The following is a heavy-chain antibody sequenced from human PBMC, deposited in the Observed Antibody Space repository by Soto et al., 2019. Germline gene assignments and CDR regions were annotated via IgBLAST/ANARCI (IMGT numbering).Heavy chain of an antibody. CDR1: GFTFENYA. CDR2: INWNSAHI. V-gene: IGHV3-9*01. J-gene: IGHJ3*01. CDR3: STFDAAAAVPVFDV. Sequence: EVHLVESGGGSVPPGRSLRLSCAASGFTFENYAMHWVRQAPGKGLEWVSGINWNSAHIGYADSVKGRFTISRDNTRNSVYLQMNSLSVEDTALYYCSTFDAAAAVPVFDVWGQGTMVTVSS. D-gene: IGHD6-13*01.